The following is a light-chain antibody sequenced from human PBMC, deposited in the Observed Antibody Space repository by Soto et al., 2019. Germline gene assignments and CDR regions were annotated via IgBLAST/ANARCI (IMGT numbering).Light chain of an antibody. CDR3: FSFTSTNTHV. CDR1: SSDFGSYKF. Sequence: QSVLTQPASVSGSPGQSVTISCTGTSSDFGSYKFVSWYQHHPGKVPKVIIYETSKRPSVVSDRFSGSKSGNTASLTISGLQAEDEADYYCFSFTSTNTHVFGSGTKGTVL. CDR2: ETS. V-gene: IGLV2-23*01. J-gene: IGLJ1*01.